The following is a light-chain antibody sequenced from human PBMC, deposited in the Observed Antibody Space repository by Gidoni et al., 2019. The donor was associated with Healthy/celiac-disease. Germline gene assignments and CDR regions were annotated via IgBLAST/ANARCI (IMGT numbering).Light chain of an antibody. CDR3: QQGSNWLRAT. J-gene: IGKJ4*01. Sequence: EIVLTQSPATLSLSPGERATLSCRAGKSVSTYLAWYKQKPGQAPSLLIYYASTRPTGIPARFSGSGSGTDFTLTISSLEPEDFPVYSCQQGSNWLRATFGGGTKVEIK. CDR1: KSVSTY. V-gene: IGKV3-11*01. CDR2: YAS.